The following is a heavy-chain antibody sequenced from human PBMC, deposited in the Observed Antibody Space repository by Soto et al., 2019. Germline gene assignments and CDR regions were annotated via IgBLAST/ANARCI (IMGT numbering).Heavy chain of an antibody. CDR2: IYYSGSI. D-gene: IGHD6-19*01. V-gene: IGHV4-39*01. CDR3: ARQSSGWYNWLDP. Sequence: SLTCSVSGGSISSSSYYWGWIRQPPGKGLEWIGSIYYSGSIYYNPSLKSRVTISVDTSKNQFSLKLSSVTAAETAVYYCARQSSGWYNWLDPWGQGTLVTVSS. CDR1: GGSISSSSYY. J-gene: IGHJ5*02.